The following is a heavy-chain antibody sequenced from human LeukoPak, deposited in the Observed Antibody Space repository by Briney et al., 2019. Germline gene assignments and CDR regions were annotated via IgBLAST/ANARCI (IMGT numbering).Heavy chain of an antibody. CDR2: ISVYNGNT. CDR3: ARDDPHYSTSASF. V-gene: IGHV1-18*01. Sequence: ASVKVSCKASGYTFSSYGISWVRQAPGQGLEWMGWISVYNGNTKFAQKFQDRVTMTIDTSTSTAYMELTSLRSDDTAVYYCARDDPHYSTSASFWGQGTLVTVSS. CDR1: GYTFSSYG. D-gene: IGHD6-6*01. J-gene: IGHJ4*02.